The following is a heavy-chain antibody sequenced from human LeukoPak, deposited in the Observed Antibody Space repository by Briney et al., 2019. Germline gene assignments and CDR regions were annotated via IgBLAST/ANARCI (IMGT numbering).Heavy chain of an antibody. CDR2: IGSPGDT. D-gene: IGHD6-19*01. V-gene: IGHV3-13*01. CDR3: ARVPLRGGSNGWYRYFDY. J-gene: IGHJ4*02. CDR1: GFTFSNYD. Sequence: PGGSLRLSCAASGFTFSNYDMHWVRQAPGKGLEWVSVIGSPGDTYYSGSVRGRFTISRENAKNSLYLQMNSLRAGDTAVYYCARVPLRGGSNGWYRYFDYWGQGTPVTVSS.